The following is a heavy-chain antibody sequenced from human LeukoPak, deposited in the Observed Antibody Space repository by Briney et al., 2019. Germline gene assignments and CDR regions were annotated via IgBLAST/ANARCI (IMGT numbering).Heavy chain of an antibody. J-gene: IGHJ4*02. CDR2: IYHSEST. CDR1: GGSISSFY. Sequence: SETLSLTCTVSGGSISSFYWNWIRQPPGKGLEWIGYIYHSESTDYNPSLKGRVTISADTSENQFSLKLSSVTAADTAVYYCARGTSYSGATFLYWGQGTLVTVSS. V-gene: IGHV4-59*01. CDR3: ARGTSYSGATFLY. D-gene: IGHD1-26*01.